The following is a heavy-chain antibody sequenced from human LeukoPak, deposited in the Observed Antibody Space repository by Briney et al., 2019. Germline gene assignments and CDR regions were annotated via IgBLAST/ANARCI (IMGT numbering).Heavy chain of an antibody. V-gene: IGHV3-48*01. CDR3: AKDVVVVVPAATVFDP. J-gene: IGHJ5*02. D-gene: IGHD2-2*01. CDR1: GFTFSSYS. CDR2: ISSSSSTI. Sequence: GGSLRLSCAASGFTFSSYSMNWVRQAPGKGLEWVSYISSSSSTIYYADSVKGRFTISRDNSKNTLYLQMNSLRAEDTAVYYCAKDVVVVVPAATVFDPWGQGTLVTVSS.